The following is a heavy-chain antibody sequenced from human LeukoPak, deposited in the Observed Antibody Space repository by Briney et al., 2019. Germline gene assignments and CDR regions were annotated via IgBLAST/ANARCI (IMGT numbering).Heavy chain of an antibody. J-gene: IGHJ4*02. CDR1: GRFISSYY. CDR3: ARVVRGYSYGYYFDY. D-gene: IGHD5-18*01. Sequence: SETLSLTCTVSGRFISSYYWSWIRQPAGKVLEWIGRIYISGSTNYNPSLKGRVTISLDTSKNQFSLKLSSVTAADTAVYYCARVVRGYSYGYYFDYWGQGTLVTVSS. CDR2: IYISGST. V-gene: IGHV4-4*07.